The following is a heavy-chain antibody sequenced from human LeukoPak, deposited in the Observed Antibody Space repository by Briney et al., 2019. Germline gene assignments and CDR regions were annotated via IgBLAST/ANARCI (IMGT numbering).Heavy chain of an antibody. V-gene: IGHV3-23*01. CDR1: GFTFSNYS. D-gene: IGHD4-17*01. J-gene: IGHJ4*02. CDR3: AKGRGTTVTAAANY. Sequence: PGGSLRLSCAASGFTFSNYSMSWVRQAPGKGLEWVSTISGTGGTTYCADSVKGRFTISRDNSKNTLFLQFNSLRADDTAVYYCAKGRGTTVTAAANYWGQGTLVTVSS. CDR2: ISGTGGTT.